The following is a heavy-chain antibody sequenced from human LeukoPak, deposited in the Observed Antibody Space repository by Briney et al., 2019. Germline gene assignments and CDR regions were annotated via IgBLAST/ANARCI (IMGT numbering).Heavy chain of an antibody. CDR1: GFTFRSYW. Sequence: GGSLRLSCSASGFTFRSYWMHWVRQAPGKGLVWVSRINSDGSSTSYADSVKGRFTISRDNAKNTLYLQMNSLRADDTAVYHCARDSGSYLQPTDYWGQGTLVTVSS. V-gene: IGHV3-74*01. J-gene: IGHJ4*02. CDR2: INSDGSST. D-gene: IGHD1-26*01. CDR3: ARDSGSYLQPTDY.